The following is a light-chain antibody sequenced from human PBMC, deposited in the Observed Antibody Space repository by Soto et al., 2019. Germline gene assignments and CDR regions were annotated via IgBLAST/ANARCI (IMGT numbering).Light chain of an antibody. CDR2: EVS. V-gene: IGLV2-14*01. J-gene: IGLJ3*02. CDR1: SSDVGGYNY. Sequence: QSALTQPASVSGSPGQSIAISCTGTSSDVGGYNYVSWYHQHPGKAPKLMIYEVSNRPSGVSNRFSGSKSGNTASLTISGLQAEDEADYYCSSCTSSNTWVFGGGTKLTVL. CDR3: SSCTSSNTWV.